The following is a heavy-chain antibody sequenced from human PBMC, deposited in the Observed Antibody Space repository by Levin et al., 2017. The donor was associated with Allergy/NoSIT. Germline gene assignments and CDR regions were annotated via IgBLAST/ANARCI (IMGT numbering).Heavy chain of an antibody. CDR3: ARGLIYGGNSYLFYYGMDV. Sequence: GESLKISCAASGFTFSDYYMSWIRQAPGKGLEWVSYISSSGSTIYYADSVKGRFTISRDNAKNSLYLQMNSLRAEDTAVYYCARGLIYGGNSYLFYYGMDVWGQGTTVTVSS. D-gene: IGHD4-23*01. CDR2: ISSSGSTI. CDR1: GFTFSDYY. V-gene: IGHV3-11*01. J-gene: IGHJ6*02.